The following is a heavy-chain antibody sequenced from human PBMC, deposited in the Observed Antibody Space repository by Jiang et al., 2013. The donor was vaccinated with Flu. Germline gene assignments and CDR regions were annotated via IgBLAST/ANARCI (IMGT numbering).Heavy chain of an antibody. CDR1: GGTFRSCV. J-gene: IGHJ1*01. Sequence: SGAEVKKPGSSVKVSCKASGGTFRSCVFNWVRQVPGQGLEWMGGIIPIFNRAHYAQKFQGRVTITADATTSTGYMEVTGLTSDDTAVYYCATRETYYAQNFHHWGQGTLVTVSS. CDR2: IIPIFNRA. V-gene: IGHV1-69*01. CDR3: ATRETYYAQNFHH. D-gene: IGHD3-10*01.